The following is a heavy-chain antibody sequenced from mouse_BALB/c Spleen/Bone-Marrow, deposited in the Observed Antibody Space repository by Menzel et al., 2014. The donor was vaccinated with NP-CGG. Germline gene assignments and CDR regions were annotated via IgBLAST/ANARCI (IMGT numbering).Heavy chain of an antibody. V-gene: IGHV1-87*01. CDR1: GYTFTSYW. CDR2: IYPGDGDT. Sequence: VQLQQSGAEQARPGASVKLSCKASGYTFTSYWMQWVKQRPGQGLEWIGAIYPGDGDTRYTQKFKGKATLTADKSSSTAYMQLSSLASEDSAVYYCARGFPFDYWGQGTPLTVSS. J-gene: IGHJ2*01. CDR3: ARGFPFDY.